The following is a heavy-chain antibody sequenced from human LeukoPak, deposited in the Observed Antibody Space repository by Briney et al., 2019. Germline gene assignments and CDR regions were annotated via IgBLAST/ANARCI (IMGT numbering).Heavy chain of an antibody. CDR2: ISFHGTDT. CDR1: GFTFISYA. CDR3: DWAAAAGTGVY. J-gene: IGHJ4*02. Sequence: PGTSLRLSCAASGFTFISYAIHWVRQAPGKGLEWVAVISFHGTDTFYADSVKGRFTISRDNSKNTLYLQMDSLRAEDTAVYYCDWAAAAGTGVYWGQGTLVTVSS. V-gene: IGHV3-30*04. D-gene: IGHD6-13*01.